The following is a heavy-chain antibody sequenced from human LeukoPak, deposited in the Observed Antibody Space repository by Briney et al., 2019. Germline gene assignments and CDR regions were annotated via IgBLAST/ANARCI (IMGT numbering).Heavy chain of an antibody. CDR1: GGTFSSYA. Sequence: SVKVSCKASGGTFSSYAISWVRQAPGQGLEWMGGIIPIFGTANYAQKFQGRLTITADKSTSTAYMELSSLRSEDTAVYYCASATLRCSGGSCHEMDVWGKGTTVTVSS. J-gene: IGHJ6*04. CDR3: ASATLRCSGGSCHEMDV. CDR2: IIPIFGTA. V-gene: IGHV1-69*06. D-gene: IGHD2-15*01.